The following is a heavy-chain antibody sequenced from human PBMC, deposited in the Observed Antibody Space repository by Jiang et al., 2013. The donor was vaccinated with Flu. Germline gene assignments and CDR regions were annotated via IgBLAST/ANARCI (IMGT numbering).Heavy chain of an antibody. Sequence: VQLLESGGGLVKPGGSLRLSCAASGFTFSSYSMNWVRQAPGKGLEWVSSISSSSSYIYYADSVKGRFTISRDNAKNSLYLQMNSLRAEDTAVYYCARWPFGVVIPIEFDYWAREPWSPSPQ. CDR3: ARWPFGVVIPIEFDY. V-gene: IGHV3-21*01. J-gene: IGHJ4*02. CDR1: GFTFSSYS. CDR2: ISSSSSYI. D-gene: IGHD3-3*01.